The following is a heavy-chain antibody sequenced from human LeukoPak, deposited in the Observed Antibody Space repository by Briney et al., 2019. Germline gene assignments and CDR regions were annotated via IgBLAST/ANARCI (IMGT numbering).Heavy chain of an antibody. CDR3: ARISGSRAWDFDY. V-gene: IGHV3-23*01. D-gene: IGHD1-26*01. J-gene: IGHJ4*02. Sequence: GGSLRLSCAASAFTFSSYAMSWVRQAPGKGLEWVSTIHGSSDTTYYADSVKGRFTISRDNSKNTLFLQMNSLRAEDTAVYYCARISGSRAWDFDYWGRGTLVTVSS. CDR1: AFTFSSYA. CDR2: IHGSSDTT.